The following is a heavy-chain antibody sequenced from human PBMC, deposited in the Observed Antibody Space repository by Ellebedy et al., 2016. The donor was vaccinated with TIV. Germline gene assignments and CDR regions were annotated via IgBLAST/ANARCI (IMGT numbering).Heavy chain of an antibody. V-gene: IGHV4-59*08. CDR3: ARLSSSSGGGY. CDR1: GGSISGYY. Sequence: SETLSLTCTVSGGSISGYYWSWIRQPPGSGLEWIGFIHYSGTTTYNPSLNSRVTMSVDTSKNQFSLKLSSVTAADTAVYYCARLSSSSGGGYWGQGTLVTVSS. J-gene: IGHJ4*02. CDR2: IHYSGTT. D-gene: IGHD6-6*01.